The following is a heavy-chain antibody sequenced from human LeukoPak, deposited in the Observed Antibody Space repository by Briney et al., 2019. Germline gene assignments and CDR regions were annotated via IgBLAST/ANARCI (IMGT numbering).Heavy chain of an antibody. V-gene: IGHV4-39*07. D-gene: IGHD6-19*01. CDR2: IYYSGST. J-gene: IGHJ4*02. CDR1: GGSISSISSNNYH. Sequence: SETLSLTCIVSGGSISSISSNNYHWGWIRQPPGKGLEWIGSIYYSGSTNYNPSLKSRVTISVDTSKNQFSLKLSSVTAADTAVYYCARVKGGSPVSSGWHIFDYWGQGTLVTVSS. CDR3: ARVKGGSPVSSGWHIFDY.